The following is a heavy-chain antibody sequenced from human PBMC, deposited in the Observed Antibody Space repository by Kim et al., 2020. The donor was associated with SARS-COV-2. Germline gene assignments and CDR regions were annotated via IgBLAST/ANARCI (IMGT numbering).Heavy chain of an antibody. J-gene: IGHJ4*02. CDR2: IKQDGSEK. Sequence: GGSLRLSCVASGFTFSSYWMSWVRQAPGKGLEWVANIKQDGSEKYYVDSVKGRFTISRDNAKNSLYLQMNSLSAEDTAVYYCATDQKSSRPHYWGQGTLVTVSS. CDR3: ATDQKSSRPHY. V-gene: IGHV3-7*01. CDR1: GFTFSSYW.